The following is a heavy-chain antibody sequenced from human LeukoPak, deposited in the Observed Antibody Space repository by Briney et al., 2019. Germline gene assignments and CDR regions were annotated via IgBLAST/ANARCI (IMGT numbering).Heavy chain of an antibody. V-gene: IGHV4-39*01. CDR3: ARRGPIAVAGKDY. D-gene: IGHD6-19*01. J-gene: IGHJ4*02. CDR2: IYYSGST. Sequence: SETLSLTCTVSGGSISSSSYYWGWIHQPPGKGLEWIGSIYYSGSTYYNPSLKSRVTISVDTSKNQFSLKLSSVTAADTAVYYCARRGPIAVAGKDYWGQGTLVTVSS. CDR1: GGSISSSSYY.